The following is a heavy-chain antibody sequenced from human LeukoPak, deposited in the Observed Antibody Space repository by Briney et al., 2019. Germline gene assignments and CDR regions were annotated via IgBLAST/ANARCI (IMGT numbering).Heavy chain of an antibody. CDR3: ARDQDSSDSSYYYYYMDV. D-gene: IGHD4-17*01. CDR2: IKQDGSEK. J-gene: IGHJ6*03. CDR1: GFTFRIYW. V-gene: IGHV3-7*01. Sequence: GGSLRLSCEASGFTFRIYWMTWVRQAPGRGLEWVANIKQDGSEKYYVDSVKGRFTISRDNAKKSLYLQMNSLRGEDTAVYYCARDQDSSDSSYYYYYMDVWGKGTTVTVSS.